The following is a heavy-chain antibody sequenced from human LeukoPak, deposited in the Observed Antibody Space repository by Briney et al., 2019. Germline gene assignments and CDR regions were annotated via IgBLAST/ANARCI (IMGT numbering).Heavy chain of an antibody. D-gene: IGHD3-9*01. CDR2: IYSSGDT. CDR1: GGSISSYF. J-gene: IGHJ2*01. V-gene: IGHV4-4*07. CDR3: ARQYIDILTGYHRGELYWYFDL. Sequence: SETLSLTCSVSGGSISSYFWTWIRQPAGKGLEWIGRIYSSGDTNYNPSLKSRVTISVDTSKNQFSLKLNSVTAADTAVYYCARQYIDILTGYHRGELYWYFDLWGRGTLVTVSS.